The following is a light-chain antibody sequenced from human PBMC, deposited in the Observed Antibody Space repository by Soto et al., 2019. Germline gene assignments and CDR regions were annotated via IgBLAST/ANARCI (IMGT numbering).Light chain of an antibody. V-gene: IGLV2-14*03. CDR3: TSHTSSGSLV. CDR1: SSDVGAYNF. J-gene: IGLJ1*01. Sequence: QSALTQPASVSGSPGQSNTISCTGTSSDVGAYNFVSWYQQHPGKAPKLMIYDVGNRPSGVSNRISGSKSGNTASLTISGLQAEDEADYYCTSHTSSGSLVFGTGTKVTVL. CDR2: DVG.